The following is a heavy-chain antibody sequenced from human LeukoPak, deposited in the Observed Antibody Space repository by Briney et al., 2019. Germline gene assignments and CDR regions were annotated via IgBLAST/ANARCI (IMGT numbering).Heavy chain of an antibody. CDR1: GFTFSSYA. Sequence: PGGSLRLSCAASGFTFSSYAMHWVRQAPGKGLEYVSAISSNGGSTYYANSVKGRFTISRDNSKNTLYLQMGSLRAEDMAVYYCARERNYYGSGSYHYYYYYMDVWGKGTTVTVSS. J-gene: IGHJ6*03. V-gene: IGHV3-64*01. CDR3: ARERNYYGSGSYHYYYYYMDV. D-gene: IGHD3-10*01. CDR2: ISSNGGST.